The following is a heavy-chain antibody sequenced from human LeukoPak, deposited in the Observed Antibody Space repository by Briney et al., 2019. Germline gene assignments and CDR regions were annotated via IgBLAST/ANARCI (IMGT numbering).Heavy chain of an antibody. Sequence: GGSLRLSCAASGLTFSSYAMSWVRQAPGKGLEWVSAISGSGGSTYYADSVKGRFTISRDNSKNTLYLQMSSLRAEDTAVYYCAEMPNWELGDYWGQGTLVTVPS. D-gene: IGHD1-26*01. CDR2: ISGSGGST. V-gene: IGHV3-23*01. CDR3: AEMPNWELGDY. CDR1: GLTFSSYA. J-gene: IGHJ4*02.